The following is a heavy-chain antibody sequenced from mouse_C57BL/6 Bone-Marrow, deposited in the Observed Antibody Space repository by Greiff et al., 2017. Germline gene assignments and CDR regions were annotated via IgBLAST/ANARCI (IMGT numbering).Heavy chain of an antibody. D-gene: IGHD1-1*01. V-gene: IGHV1-81*01. CDR1: GYTFTSYG. CDR2: IYPRSGNT. J-gene: IGHJ3*01. Sequence: QVHVKQSGAELARPGASVKLSCKASGYTFTSYGISWVKQRTGQGLEWIGEIYPRSGNTYYNEKFKGKATLTADKSSSTAYMELRSLTSEDSAVYFCARPSYYGSSYDAYWGQGTLVTVSA. CDR3: ARPSYYGSSYDAY.